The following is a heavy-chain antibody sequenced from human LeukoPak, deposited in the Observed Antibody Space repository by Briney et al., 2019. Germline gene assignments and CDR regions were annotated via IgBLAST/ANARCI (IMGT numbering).Heavy chain of an antibody. D-gene: IGHD6-13*01. V-gene: IGHV1-69*05. CDR1: GGTFSSYA. CDR3: ATVTYSSRQNWFDP. J-gene: IGHJ5*02. CDR2: IIPIFGTA. Sequence: SVKVSCKASGGTFSSYAISWVRQAPGQGLEWMGGIIPIFGTANYAQKFQGRVTITTDESTSTAYMELSSLRSEDTAVYYCATVTYSSRQNWFDPWGQGALVTVSS.